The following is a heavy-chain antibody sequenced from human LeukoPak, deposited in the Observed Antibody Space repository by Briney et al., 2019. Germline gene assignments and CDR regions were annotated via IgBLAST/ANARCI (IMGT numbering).Heavy chain of an antibody. Sequence: ASVKVSCKASGGTFSSYAISWVRQAPGQGLEWMGGIIPILGTANYAQKFQGRVTITTDESTSTAYMELSSLRSEDTAVYYCARGLGIADNFDYWGQGTLVTVSS. CDR3: ARGLGIADNFDY. D-gene: IGHD6-13*01. V-gene: IGHV1-69*05. CDR1: GGTFSSYA. CDR2: IIPILGTA. J-gene: IGHJ4*02.